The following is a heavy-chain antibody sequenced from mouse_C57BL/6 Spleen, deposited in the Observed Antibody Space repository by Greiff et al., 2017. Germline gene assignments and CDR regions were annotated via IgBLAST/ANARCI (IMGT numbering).Heavy chain of an antibody. CDR1: GYTFTSYG. V-gene: IGHV1-81*01. D-gene: IGHD1-1*01. CDR3: ARSEYYYGSRVYAMDY. CDR2: IYPRSGNT. J-gene: IGHJ4*01. Sequence: QVQLKESGAELARPGASVKLSCKASGYTFTSYGISWVKQITGQGLEWIGEIYPRSGNTYYNEKFKGKATLTADKSSSTAYMELRSLTSEDSAVYFCARSEYYYGSRVYAMDYWGQGTSVTVSS.